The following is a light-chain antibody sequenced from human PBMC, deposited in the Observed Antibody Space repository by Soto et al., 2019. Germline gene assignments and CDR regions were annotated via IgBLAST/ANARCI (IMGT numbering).Light chain of an antibody. Sequence: EIVLTQSPGTLPWSPGERATPSSRASQSVSSSYLAWYQQNPGQAPRLLIYGASSRATGIPDRFSGSGSGTDFTLSISRPEPEDFAVYYCQHYGTSPPFTFGPGTKVDIK. CDR2: GAS. J-gene: IGKJ3*01. CDR1: QSVSSSY. CDR3: QHYGTSPPFT. V-gene: IGKV3-20*01.